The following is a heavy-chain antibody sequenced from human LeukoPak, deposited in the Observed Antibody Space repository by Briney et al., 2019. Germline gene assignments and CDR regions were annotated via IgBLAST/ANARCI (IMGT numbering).Heavy chain of an antibody. V-gene: IGHV3-33*01. D-gene: IGHD2-21*02. J-gene: IGHJ3*02. CDR3: ARPIQVVTAILDAFDI. CDR1: GFTFSSYG. Sequence: GGSLRLSCAASGFTFSSYGMHWVRQAPGKGLEWVAVIWYDGSNKYYADSVKGRFTISRDNSKNTLYLQMNSLRAEDTAVYYCARPIQVVTAILDAFDIWGQGTMVTVSS. CDR2: IWYDGSNK.